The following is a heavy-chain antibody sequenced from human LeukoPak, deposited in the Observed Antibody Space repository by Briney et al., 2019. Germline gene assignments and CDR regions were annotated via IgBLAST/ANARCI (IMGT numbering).Heavy chain of an antibody. J-gene: IGHJ4*02. V-gene: IGHV4-39*01. D-gene: IGHD3-3*01. CDR2: IFYSGST. CDR3: ARRPAIFGVVISYYFDY. CDR1: GGSISSSSYY. Sequence: SETLSLTCTVSGGSISSSSYYWGWIRQPPGKGLEWIGSIFYSGSTYYNPSLKSRVTISVGTSKNQFSLKLSSVTAADTAVYYCARRPAIFGVVISYYFDYWGQGILVTVSS.